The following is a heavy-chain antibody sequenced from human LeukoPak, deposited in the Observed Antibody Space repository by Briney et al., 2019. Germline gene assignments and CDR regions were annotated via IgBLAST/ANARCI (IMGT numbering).Heavy chain of an antibody. CDR3: ARGPLSEVGVFDY. CDR1: GGTFSSYA. J-gene: IGHJ4*02. V-gene: IGHV1-69*04. Sequence: GASVKVSCKASGGTFSSYAISWVRQAPGQGLEWMGRIIPILGIANYAQKFQGRVTITADKSTSTAYMELGSLRSEDTAVYYCARGPLSEVGVFDYWGQGTLVTVSS. CDR2: IIPILGIA. D-gene: IGHD2-8*01.